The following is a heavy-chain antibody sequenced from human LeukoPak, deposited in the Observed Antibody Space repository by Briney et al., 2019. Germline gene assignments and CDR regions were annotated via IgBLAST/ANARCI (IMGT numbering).Heavy chain of an antibody. CDR3: ARDRGQLDY. Sequence: SETLSLTCTVSGGSISSHYWSWIRQPPGKGLEWIGYIYYSGSTNYNPFLKSRVTISVDTSKNQFSLKLSSVTAADTAVYYCARDRGQLDYWGQGTLVTVSS. J-gene: IGHJ4*02. D-gene: IGHD5-18*01. CDR2: IYYSGST. CDR1: GGSISSHY. V-gene: IGHV4-59*11.